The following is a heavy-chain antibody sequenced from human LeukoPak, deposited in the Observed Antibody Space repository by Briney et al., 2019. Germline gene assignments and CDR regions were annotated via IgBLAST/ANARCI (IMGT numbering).Heavy chain of an antibody. V-gene: IGHV3-74*03. Sequence: GGSLRLSCAASGFTFNTYWMHWVRQAPEKGLVWVARVNREGTTTTYADSVKGRFTISRDNAKNTLYLQMNNLRAEDTAVYYCARDLDWILFDYWGQGTLVTVSS. CDR1: GFTFNTYW. D-gene: IGHD3-9*01. CDR3: ARDLDWILFDY. J-gene: IGHJ4*02. CDR2: VNREGTTT.